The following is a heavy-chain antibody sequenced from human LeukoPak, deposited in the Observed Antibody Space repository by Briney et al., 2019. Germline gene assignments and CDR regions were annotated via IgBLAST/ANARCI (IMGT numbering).Heavy chain of an antibody. V-gene: IGHV3-23*01. CDR3: AKGSSSGAYYYDSSGYWYDY. J-gene: IGHJ4*02. CDR2: ISGSGGST. CDR1: GFIFSNYA. Sequence: AGGSLRLSCAASGFIFSNYAMTWVRQAPGKGLEWVSAISGSGGSTYYADSVKGRFTISRDNSKHTLYLQMNSLRAEDTAVYYCAKGSSSGAYYYDSSGYWYDYWGQGTLVTVSS. D-gene: IGHD3-22*01.